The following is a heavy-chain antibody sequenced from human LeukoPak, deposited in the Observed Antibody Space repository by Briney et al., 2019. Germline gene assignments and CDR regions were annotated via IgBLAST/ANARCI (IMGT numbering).Heavy chain of an antibody. CDR3: ARFIDGFYYFDY. CDR1: GGSISSSSYY. Sequence: SETLSLTCTVSGGSISSSSYYWGWTRQPPGKGLEWIGSIYYSGSTYYNPSLKSRVTISVDTSKNQFSLKLSSVTAADTAVYYCARFIDGFYYFDYWGQGTLVTVSS. V-gene: IGHV4-39*01. CDR2: IYYSGST. J-gene: IGHJ4*02. D-gene: IGHD3-10*01.